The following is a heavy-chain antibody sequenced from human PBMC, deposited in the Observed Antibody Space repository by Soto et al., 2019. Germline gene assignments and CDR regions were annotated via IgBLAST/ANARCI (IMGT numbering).Heavy chain of an antibody. CDR2: INGGNGHT. J-gene: IGHJ6*02. D-gene: IGHD1-1*01. CDR3: ARGKGMEENYYYYGMDV. CDR1: GYTFSTYA. V-gene: IGHV1-3*01. Sequence: ASVKVSCKASGYTFSTYALHWVRQAPGQGLEWMGWINGGNGHTRYSQKFKDRVTISRDTPASTAYMELSGLRSEVTAVYYCARGKGMEENYYYYGMDVWGQGTTVTVSS.